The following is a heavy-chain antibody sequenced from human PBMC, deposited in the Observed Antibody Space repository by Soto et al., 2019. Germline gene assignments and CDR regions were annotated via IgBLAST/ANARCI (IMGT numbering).Heavy chain of an antibody. CDR2: ISGSGGST. CDR1: GFTFSSYA. D-gene: IGHD3-22*01. Sequence: PGGSLSLSCAASGFTFSSYAMSWVRQAPGKGLEWVSAISGSGGSTYYADSVKGRFTISRDNSKNTLYLQMNSLRAEDTAVYYCAKDHVGYYYDSSGYTAYWGQGTLVTVSS. CDR3: AKDHVGYYYDSSGYTAY. V-gene: IGHV3-23*01. J-gene: IGHJ4*02.